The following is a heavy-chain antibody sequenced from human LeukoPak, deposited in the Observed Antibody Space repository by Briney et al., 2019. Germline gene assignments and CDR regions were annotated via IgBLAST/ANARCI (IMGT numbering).Heavy chain of an antibody. CDR3: ARGSRFGRRFDY. V-gene: IGHV4-59*12. J-gene: IGHJ4*02. CDR2: VYYSGST. CDR1: GGSISSYY. Sequence: SETLSLTCTVSGGSISSYYWGWIRQPPGKGLEWIGYVYYSGSTNYNPSLKSRVTISVDTSKNQFSLKLSSVTAADTAVYYCARGSRFGRRFDYWGQGTLVTVSS. D-gene: IGHD3-10*01.